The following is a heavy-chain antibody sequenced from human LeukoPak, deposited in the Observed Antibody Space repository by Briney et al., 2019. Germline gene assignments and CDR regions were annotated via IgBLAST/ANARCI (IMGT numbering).Heavy chain of an antibody. CDR1: GYRFTTYF. Sequence: ASVKVSCKASGYRFTTYFIHWVRQAPGQGLEWMGLISPSGGDTTYAQKFQGRVTMTRDTSSNTVYMDLSSLRSEDTAVYYCAAVERRTGVLNYFDYWGQGTLVTVS. J-gene: IGHJ4*02. CDR3: AAVERRTGVLNYFDY. D-gene: IGHD7-27*01. V-gene: IGHV1-46*01. CDR2: ISPSGGDT.